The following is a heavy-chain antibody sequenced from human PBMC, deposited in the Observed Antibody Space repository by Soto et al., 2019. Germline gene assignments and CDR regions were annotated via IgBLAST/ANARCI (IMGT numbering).Heavy chain of an antibody. CDR1: GGSISSYY. D-gene: IGHD4-17*01. Sequence: QVQLQESGPGLVKPSETLSLTCTVSGGSISSYYWSWIRQPPGKGLEWIGYIYDSGSTNYNPSLKSRVTISVDTSKNQFSLKLRSVTAADTAVYYCARSRTRVTRAYGMDVWGQGTTVTVSS. CDR2: IYDSGST. V-gene: IGHV4-59*01. CDR3: ARSRTRVTRAYGMDV. J-gene: IGHJ6*02.